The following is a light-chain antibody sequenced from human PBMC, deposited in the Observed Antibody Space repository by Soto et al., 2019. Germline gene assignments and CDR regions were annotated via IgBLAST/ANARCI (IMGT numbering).Light chain of an antibody. CDR2: LNSDGSH. CDR3: QTWGTGIHVV. Sequence: QPVLTQSPSASASLRATVKLTCTLSSGHRTYAISRHQQQPEQGPRWLMKLNSDGSHRKGDGIHDRFSGSSSGAERYLTLSSRQAEDGAVYYCQTWGTGIHVVFGGGTKLPFL. CDR1: SGHRTYA. J-gene: IGLJ2*01. V-gene: IGLV4-69*01.